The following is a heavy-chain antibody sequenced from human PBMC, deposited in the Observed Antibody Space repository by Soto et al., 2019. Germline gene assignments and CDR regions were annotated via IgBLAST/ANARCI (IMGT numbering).Heavy chain of an antibody. CDR3: ARSIEGWYQGRYYYGMDV. V-gene: IGHV4-61*01. J-gene: IGHJ6*02. CDR1: GGSVSSGSYY. CDR2: IFYSGST. Sequence: QLQLQESGPGLVKPSETLSLTCTVSGGSVSSGSYYWSWIRQPPGKVLEWIGYIFYSGSTNYNPTLRSLVSVSVPTAMILFSLTLSPVTAADTAVFCCARSIEGWYQGRYYYGMDVWGQATTVTVSS. D-gene: IGHD6-19*01.